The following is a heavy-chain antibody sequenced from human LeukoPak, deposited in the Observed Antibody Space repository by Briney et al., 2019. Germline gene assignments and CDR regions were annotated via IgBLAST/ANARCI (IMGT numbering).Heavy chain of an antibody. J-gene: IGHJ4*02. V-gene: IGHV4-59*01. CDR3: ARGREYSSFYYFDY. D-gene: IGHD6-6*01. CDR1: GGSISSYY. CDR2: IYYSGST. Sequence: PSETLCLTCTVSGGSISSYYWSWIRQPPGKGLEWIGYIYYSGSTNYNPSLKSRDTISVDTSKNQFSLKLSSVTAADTAVYYCARGREYSSFYYFDYWGQGTLVTVSS.